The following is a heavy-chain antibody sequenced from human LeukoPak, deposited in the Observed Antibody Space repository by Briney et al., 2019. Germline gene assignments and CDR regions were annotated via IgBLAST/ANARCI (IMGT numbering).Heavy chain of an antibody. Sequence: SVKVSCKASGGTFSSYAISWVRQAPGQGLEWMGGIIPIFGTANYAQKFQGRVTITADKSTSTAYMELSSLRSEDTAVYYCARVQQWQYYYYYMDVWGKGTTVTISS. V-gene: IGHV1-69*06. CDR2: IIPIFGTA. CDR3: ARVQQWQYYYYYMDV. D-gene: IGHD6-19*01. CDR1: GGTFSSYA. J-gene: IGHJ6*03.